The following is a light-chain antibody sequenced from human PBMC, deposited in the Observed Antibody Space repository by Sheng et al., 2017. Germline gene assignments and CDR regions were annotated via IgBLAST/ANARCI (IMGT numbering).Light chain of an antibody. CDR2: WAS. J-gene: IGKJ4*01. Sequence: DIVMTQSPDSLAVSLGERATINCKSSQSVLYTPNNKNYLAWYQQKPGQPPKLLIYWASTRESGVPERFSGSESGTDFTLTISSLQAEDVAVYYCQQYYISPLTFGGGTTVELK. CDR3: QQYYISPLT. V-gene: IGKV4-1*01. CDR1: QSVLYTPNNKNY.